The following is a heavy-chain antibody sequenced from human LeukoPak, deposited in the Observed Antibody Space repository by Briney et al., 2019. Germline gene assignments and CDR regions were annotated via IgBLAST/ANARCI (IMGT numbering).Heavy chain of an antibody. Sequence: SETLSLTCTVSGGSISNSYYYWGWIRQPPGKGLEWIGEINHSGSTNYNPSLKSRVTISVDTSKNQFSLKLSSVTAADTAVYYCAREEYSYGYYYMDVWGKGTTVTVSS. D-gene: IGHD5-18*01. CDR2: INHSGST. CDR1: GGSISNSYYY. J-gene: IGHJ6*03. CDR3: AREEYSYGYYYMDV. V-gene: IGHV4-39*07.